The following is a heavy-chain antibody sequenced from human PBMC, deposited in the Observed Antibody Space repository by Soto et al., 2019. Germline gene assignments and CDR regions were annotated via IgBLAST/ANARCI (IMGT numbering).Heavy chain of an antibody. J-gene: IGHJ4*02. CDR3: AIPVTLVRGVTLDY. CDR1: GFTFSSYG. D-gene: IGHD3-10*01. V-gene: IGHV3-30*03. CDR2: ISYDGSKR. Sequence: QVLLVESGGGVVRPGGSLRLSCAASGFTFSSYGLHWVRQAPGKGLEWVAVISYDGSKRFYGDSVKGRFTISRDNSKNSLYLQINSLRAEDTAVYYCAIPVTLVRGVTLDYWGQGTLVTVSS.